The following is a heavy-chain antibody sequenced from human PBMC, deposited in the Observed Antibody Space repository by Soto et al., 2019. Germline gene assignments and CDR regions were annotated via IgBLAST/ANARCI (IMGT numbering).Heavy chain of an antibody. D-gene: IGHD1-20*01. CDR2: IYWDDDK. J-gene: IGHJ3*02. CDR1: GFALNTGGVG. V-gene: IGHV2-5*02. CDR3: AHRDNWNVRDAFDI. Sequence: QITLKESGPPLVKPTQTLTLTCTFSGFALNTGGVGVGWIRQPPGKALEWLALIYWDDDKLYSPSLSSRLTITKDTSKHQVVLTMTNMDPVDTATYYCAHRDNWNVRDAFDIWGQGTVVTVSS.